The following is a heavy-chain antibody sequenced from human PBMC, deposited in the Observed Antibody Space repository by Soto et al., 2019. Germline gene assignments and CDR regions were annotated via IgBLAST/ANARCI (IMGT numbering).Heavy chain of an antibody. Sequence: GGSLRLSCAASGFTLSGYYMTWMRQTPGKGLEWVSFIGKTGSDIHYADSVEGRFTISRDSAKNSLYLQMNSLRAEDTAVYYCAREIGNRVPYGRVDYWGEGTLVTVSS. CDR3: AREIGNRVPYGRVDY. CDR1: GFTLSGYY. CDR2: IGKTGSDI. V-gene: IGHV3-11*01. D-gene: IGHD3-10*01. J-gene: IGHJ4*02.